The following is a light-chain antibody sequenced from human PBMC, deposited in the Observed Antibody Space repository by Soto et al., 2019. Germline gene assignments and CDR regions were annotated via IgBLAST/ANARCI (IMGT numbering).Light chain of an antibody. CDR2: AAS. J-gene: IGKJ1*01. Sequence: TQWTPYPSYLSVPVRDRVTITCRASQFIDSYLNWYQQKPGKAPKLLIYAASSLQSGVSSRFSGSGSGTDFTLTISCLQSEDFATYYCQQDYSYPQAFGQGSKVDIK. CDR3: QQDYSYPQA. CDR1: QFIDSY. V-gene: IGKV1-39*01.